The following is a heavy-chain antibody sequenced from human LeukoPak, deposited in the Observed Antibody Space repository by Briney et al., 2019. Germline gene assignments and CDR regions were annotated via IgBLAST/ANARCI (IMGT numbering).Heavy chain of an antibody. CDR2: IYPGDSDT. V-gene: IGHV5-51*01. D-gene: IGHD3-10*02. CDR1: GYSFTSYW. Sequence: GESLKISCKGSGYSFTSYWIGWVRPMPGKGLEWMGIIYPGDSDTRYSPSFQGQVTISADKSISTAYLQWNSLKASDTATYYCARHSVRRTYYFDNWGQGTLVTVSS. CDR3: ARHSVRRTYYFDN. J-gene: IGHJ4*02.